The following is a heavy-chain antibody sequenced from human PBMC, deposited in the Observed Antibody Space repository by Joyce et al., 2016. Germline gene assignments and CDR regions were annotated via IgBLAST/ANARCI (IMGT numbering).Heavy chain of an antibody. CDR2: LTNSGAT. J-gene: IGHJ4*02. V-gene: IGHV4-34*02. Sequence: QVQLQQWGAGLLKTSEALSLTCAVYSGPFSGFSWRWVRQPPGKGLEWIGDLTNSGATHYNPSLKSRLTMSVDTSRKEFSLKLSSVTVADTAIYYCARSQWLAPLMYWGQGTPVTVSS. D-gene: IGHD6-19*01. CDR1: SGPFSGFS. CDR3: ARSQWLAPLMY.